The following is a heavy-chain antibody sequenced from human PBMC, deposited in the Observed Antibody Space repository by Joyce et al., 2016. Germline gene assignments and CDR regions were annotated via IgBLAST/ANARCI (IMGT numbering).Heavy chain of an antibody. V-gene: IGHV3-30*18. D-gene: IGHD4-23*01. CDR2: ISDIGDKK. CDR3: AKDGPNGGWYYFES. Sequence: QVQLVESGGGVVQPGRSLRLSCAASGFTFSPYGIHWIRQAPGKGLEWVAVISDIGDKKYFADSVKGRFTISRDNSQNTVYLQMDSLRAEDTAVYFCAKDGPNGGWYYFESWGQGTLVIVSS. CDR1: GFTFSPYG. J-gene: IGHJ4*02.